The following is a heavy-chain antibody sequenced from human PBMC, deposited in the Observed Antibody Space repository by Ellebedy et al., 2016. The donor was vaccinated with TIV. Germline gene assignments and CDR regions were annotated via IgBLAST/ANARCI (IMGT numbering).Heavy chain of an antibody. D-gene: IGHD3-10*01. J-gene: IGHJ3*01. V-gene: IGHV1-18*01. CDR1: GYTFSNYG. CDR2: ISGYNDRT. Sequence: AASVKVSCKASGYTFSNYGISWARQAPGQGLEWVGWISGYNDRTQYEQKLQGRVTLSTDTSTATVYMELRSLRSDDTAVYYCARDIPSVFFGEHGAYDAFHFWGQGTLVTVSS. CDR3: ARDIPSVFFGEHGAYDAFHF.